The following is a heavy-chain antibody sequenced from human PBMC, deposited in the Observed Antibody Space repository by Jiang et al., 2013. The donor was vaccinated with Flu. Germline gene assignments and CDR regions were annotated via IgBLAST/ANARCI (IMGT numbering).Heavy chain of an antibody. D-gene: IGHD6-19*01. V-gene: IGHV3-21*01. Sequence: VQLVESGGDLVKPGGSLRLSCAASGFNFRVAYMSWVRQAPGKGLEWVSSVSSRSSYIYYADSIKGRFSVSRDNAENSLYLQMSSLRAEDTAVYYCARAGIAVAGNPRVTETIDIWGQGTMVTVSS. CDR3: ARAGIAVAGNPRVTETIDI. CDR1: GFNFRVAY. J-gene: IGHJ3*02. CDR2: VSSRSSYI.